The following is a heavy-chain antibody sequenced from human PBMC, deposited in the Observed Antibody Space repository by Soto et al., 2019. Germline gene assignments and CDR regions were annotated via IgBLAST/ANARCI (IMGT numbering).Heavy chain of an antibody. CDR2: IYYSGST. D-gene: IGHD5-12*01. CDR3: ARERRDGYKHYFDY. V-gene: IGHV4-59*01. CDR1: GGSISSYY. Sequence: QVQLQESGPGLVKPSETLSLMCTVSGGSISSYYWSWIRQPPGKGLEWIGYIYYSGSTNYNPSLKSRVTISVATSKNQFSLKLSSGTAADTAVDYCARERRDGYKHYFDYWGQGTLVTVSS. J-gene: IGHJ4*02.